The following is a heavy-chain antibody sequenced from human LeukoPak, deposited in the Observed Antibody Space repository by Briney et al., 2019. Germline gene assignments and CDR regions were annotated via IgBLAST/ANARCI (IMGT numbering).Heavy chain of an antibody. V-gene: IGHV4-59*08. CDR2: IYYNGTT. Sequence: SETLSLTCTVSGGSISGYYWSWIRQPPGKGLEWIAYIYYNGTTNYNPSLKSRGTISVETSKNQFSLRLTSVTAEDTAPYFCGRHIYSEGSVVFDLWGLGTMVTVSS. CDR3: GRHIYSEGSVVFDL. CDR1: GGSISGYY. J-gene: IGHJ3*01. D-gene: IGHD4-11*01.